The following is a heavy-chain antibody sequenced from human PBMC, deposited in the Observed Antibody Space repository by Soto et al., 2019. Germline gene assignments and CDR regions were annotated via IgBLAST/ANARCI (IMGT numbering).Heavy chain of an antibody. CDR1: GFTFSSYS. CDR2: ISSSSSYI. Sequence: GGSLRLSCAASGFTFSSYSMNWVRQAPGKGLEWVSSISSSSSYIYYADSVKGRFTISRDNSGNTLFLEMYSLRAEDTAVYYCARYIPGVRYYGMDVWGQGTTVTVSS. CDR3: ARYIPGVRYYGMDV. D-gene: IGHD2-2*01. J-gene: IGHJ6*02. V-gene: IGHV3-21*04.